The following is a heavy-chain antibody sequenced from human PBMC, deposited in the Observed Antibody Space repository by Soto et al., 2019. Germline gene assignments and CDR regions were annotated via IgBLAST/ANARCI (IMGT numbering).Heavy chain of an antibody. D-gene: IGHD2-21*02. Sequence: QVQLVQSGAEVKKPGSSVKVSCKASGGTFSSYTISWVRQAPGQGLEWMGRIIPILGIANYAQKFKGRVTITADKSTRTAQRELSSLRSEDTAAYYCARESLVGDCLVVHSSFDYLGQGPLVTVSS. CDR3: ARESLVGDCLVVHSSFDY. CDR2: IIPILGIA. CDR1: GGTFSSYT. J-gene: IGHJ4*02. V-gene: IGHV1-69*08.